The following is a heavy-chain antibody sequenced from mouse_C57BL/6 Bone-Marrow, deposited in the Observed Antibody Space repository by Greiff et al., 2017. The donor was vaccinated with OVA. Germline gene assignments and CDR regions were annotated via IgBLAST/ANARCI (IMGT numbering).Heavy chain of an antibody. CDR3: AGDSGYDAMGY. J-gene: IGHJ4*01. CDR2: ITHSGET. CDR1: GFPITSGYY. V-gene: IGHV12-3*01. Sequence: VQLVESGPGLVKPSQSLFLTCSITGFPITSGYYWIWIRQSPGKPLEWMGYITHSGETYYNPSLQSPISITRETSKNQFFLQLNSVTTEDTAMYYCAGDSGYDAMGYWGQGTSVTVSA.